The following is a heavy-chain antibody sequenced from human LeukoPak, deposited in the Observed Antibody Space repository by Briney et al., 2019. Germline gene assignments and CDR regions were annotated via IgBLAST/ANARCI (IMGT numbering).Heavy chain of an antibody. CDR3: VRATISGVVSPYWFDP. D-gene: IGHD3-3*01. CDR2: INTDGSTT. Sequence: PGGSLRLSCGASGFSFISYWMHWVRQAPGKGLVWVSRINTDGSTTSYGDSVKGRFTISRDNAKNTLYLQMNGLRTEDTAVYYCVRATISGVVSPYWFDPWGQGTLVTVSS. CDR1: GFSFISYW. V-gene: IGHV3-74*01. J-gene: IGHJ5*02.